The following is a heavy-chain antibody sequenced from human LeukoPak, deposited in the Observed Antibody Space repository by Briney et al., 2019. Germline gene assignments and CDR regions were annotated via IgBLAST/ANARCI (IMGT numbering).Heavy chain of an antibody. D-gene: IGHD3-9*01. CDR3: ASGYYDILTGYYNYFDY. V-gene: IGHV4-31*03. CDR1: GGSISIGGYY. CDR2: IYYSGST. Sequence: SQTLSLTCTVSGGSISIGGYYWSWIRQHPGNGLEWIGYIYYSGSTYYNPSLKSRVTISVDTSKNQFSLKLSSVTAADTAVYYCASGYYDILTGYYNYFDYWGQGTLVTVSS. J-gene: IGHJ4*02.